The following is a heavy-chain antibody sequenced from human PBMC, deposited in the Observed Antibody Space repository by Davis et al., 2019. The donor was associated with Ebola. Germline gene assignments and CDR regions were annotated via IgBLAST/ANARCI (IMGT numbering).Heavy chain of an antibody. CDR1: GFTFSTYW. J-gene: IGHJ4*02. CDR2: ITGDGSST. CDR3: ARVSSSWK. V-gene: IGHV3-74*01. D-gene: IGHD6-13*01. Sequence: HTGGSLRLSCAASGFTFSTYWMHWVRQAPGKGLAWVSRITGDGSSTSYADSVKGRFTISRDNAKNTLYLQMNSLRAEDTAVYYCARVSSSWKWGQGTLVTVSS.